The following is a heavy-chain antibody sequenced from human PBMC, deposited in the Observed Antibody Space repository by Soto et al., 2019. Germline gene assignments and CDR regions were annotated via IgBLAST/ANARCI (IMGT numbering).Heavy chain of an antibody. D-gene: IGHD2-15*01. V-gene: IGHV1-3*01. Sequence: ASVKGACKASGYTNTSYGIGWGRQAPGQGLEWMGWINACNGNTKYSQKFQGRVTITRDTSASTAYMELSSLRSEDTAVYYCARDREDIVVVVAATPIAFDIWGQGTMVTVSS. CDR1: GYTNTSYG. CDR3: ARDREDIVVVVAATPIAFDI. J-gene: IGHJ3*02. CDR2: INACNGNT.